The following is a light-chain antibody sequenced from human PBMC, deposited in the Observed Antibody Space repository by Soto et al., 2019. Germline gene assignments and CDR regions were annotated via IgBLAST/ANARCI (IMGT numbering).Light chain of an antibody. Sequence: EIVLTQSPGTLSLSPGERATLSCRASQSVSGTYLAWYQQKPGQAPRPLMYGASSRATGIPDKFSGGESGTDFTLTISRLEPEDFAVNYCQYYGSSWTFGQGTKVEIK. V-gene: IGKV3-20*01. CDR2: GAS. CDR1: QSVSGTY. J-gene: IGKJ1*01. CDR3: QYYGSSWT.